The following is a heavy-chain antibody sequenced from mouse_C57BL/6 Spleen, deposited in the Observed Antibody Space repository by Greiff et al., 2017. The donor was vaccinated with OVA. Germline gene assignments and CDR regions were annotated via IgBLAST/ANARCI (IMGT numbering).Heavy chain of an antibody. CDR2: ISYDGSN. CDR3: ARGTATRYFDV. Sequence: EVKLQESGPGLVKPSQSLSLTCSVTGYSITSGYYWNWIRQFPGNKLEWMGYISYDGSNNYNPSLKNRSSITRDTSKNQFFLQVNSVTTEDTATYYCARGTATRYFDVGGTGTTVTVSS. V-gene: IGHV3-6*01. J-gene: IGHJ1*03. D-gene: IGHD6-1*01. CDR1: GYSITSGYY.